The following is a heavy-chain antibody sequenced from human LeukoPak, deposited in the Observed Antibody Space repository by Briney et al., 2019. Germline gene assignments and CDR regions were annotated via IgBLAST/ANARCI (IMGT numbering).Heavy chain of an antibody. J-gene: IGHJ5*02. CDR2: MYYSGST. CDR1: GGSISSYC. CDR3: ARLRNYYDRSGYKQLWFDP. D-gene: IGHD3-22*01. V-gene: IGHV4-59*01. Sequence: PSETLSLTCTVSGGSISSYCWSWIRQPPGKGLEWIGNMYYSGSTNYNPSLRSRVTISVDTSKNQFSLKLSSVTAADTAVYYCARLRNYYDRSGYKQLWFDPWGQGTLVTVSS.